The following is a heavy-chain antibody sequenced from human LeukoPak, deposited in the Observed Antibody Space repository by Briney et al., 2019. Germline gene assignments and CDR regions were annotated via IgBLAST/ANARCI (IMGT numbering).Heavy chain of an antibody. V-gene: IGHV1-2*02. D-gene: IGHD1-26*01. CDR1: GYTFTGYY. CDR2: INPNSGGT. CDR3: ARERVVGATRHFDY. Sequence: ASVKVSCKASGYTFTGYYMHWVRQAPGQGLEWMGWINPNSGGTNYAQKFQGRVTMTRDTSISTAYMELSGLRSDDTAVYYCARERVVGATRHFDYWGQGTLVTVSS. J-gene: IGHJ4*02.